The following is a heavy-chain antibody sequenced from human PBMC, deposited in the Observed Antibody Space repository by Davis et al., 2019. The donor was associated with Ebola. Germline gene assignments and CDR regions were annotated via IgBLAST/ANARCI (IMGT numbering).Heavy chain of an antibody. Sequence: MPSETLSLTCAAYSGFDTVHYWSWIRQPPGKGLEWIGEFHPYGTTHYNPSFTSRATISADTSKKQFSLNLNSVTPADTAVYFCGRGLDQYKTGNVWGKGTTVTVSS. J-gene: IGHJ6*04. V-gene: IGHV4-34*01. CDR2: FHPYGTT. CDR1: SGFDTVHY. CDR3: GRGLDQYKTGNV. D-gene: IGHD1-14*01.